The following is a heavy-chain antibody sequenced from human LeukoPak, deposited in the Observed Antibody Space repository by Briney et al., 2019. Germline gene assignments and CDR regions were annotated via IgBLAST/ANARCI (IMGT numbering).Heavy chain of an antibody. J-gene: IGHJ4*02. CDR2: ISSSSSTI. D-gene: IGHD3-3*01. CDR3: ARDPALWSGYYAFDY. Sequence: GGSLRLSCAASGFTFSSYSMNWVRQAPGKGLEWVSYISSSSSTIYYADSVKGRFTISRDNAKNSLYLQMNSLRAEDTAVYYCARDPALWSGYYAFDYWGQGTLVTVSS. V-gene: IGHV3-48*04. CDR1: GFTFSSYS.